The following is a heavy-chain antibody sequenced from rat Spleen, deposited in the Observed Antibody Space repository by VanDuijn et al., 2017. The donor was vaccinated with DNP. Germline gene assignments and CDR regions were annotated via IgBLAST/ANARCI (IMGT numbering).Heavy chain of an antibody. V-gene: IGHV3-1*01. CDR1: GYSVTRNY. Sequence: EVQLQESGPGLVKPSQSLSLTCSVTGYSVTRNYWGWIRKFPGNKMEWIGHISYSGSTSSNPSLKSRISITRDTSKNQFFLQLNSITTEDTATYYCARWGTYFDYWGQGVMVTVSS. CDR2: ISYSGST. CDR3: ARWGTYFDY. J-gene: IGHJ2*01.